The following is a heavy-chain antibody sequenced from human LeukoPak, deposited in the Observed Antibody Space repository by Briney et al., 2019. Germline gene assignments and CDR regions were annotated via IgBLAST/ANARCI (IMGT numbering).Heavy chain of an antibody. CDR3: ARERSGSEIFARSFDI. V-gene: IGHV4-59*01. CDR2: IYSSGTT. J-gene: IGHJ3*02. Sequence: SDTLSLTCTVSGGSITNYYWNWIRQPPGKGLEWIGFIYSSGTTNYNPSLKSRLTISLDTSKNQFSLKLTSMTAADTAVYYCARERSGSEIFARSFDIWGQGTMVTVSS. CDR1: GGSITNYY. D-gene: IGHD3-10*01.